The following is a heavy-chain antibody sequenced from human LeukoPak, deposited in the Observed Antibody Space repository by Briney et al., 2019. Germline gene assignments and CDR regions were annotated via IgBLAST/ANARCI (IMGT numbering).Heavy chain of an antibody. Sequence: GGSLRLSCAASGITFSDYYMSWIRQAPGKGLEWVSYISSTGSMINYADSVKGRFTISRDNAKNSLYLQMNSLRAEDTAVYYCARARDGYNWGALDIWGQGTMVTVSS. CDR2: ISSTGSMI. V-gene: IGHV3-11*04. J-gene: IGHJ3*02. CDR1: GITFSDYY. D-gene: IGHD5-24*01. CDR3: ARARDGYNWGALDI.